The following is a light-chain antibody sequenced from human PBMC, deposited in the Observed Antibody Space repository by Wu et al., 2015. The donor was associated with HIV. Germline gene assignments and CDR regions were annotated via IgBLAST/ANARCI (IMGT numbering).Light chain of an antibody. CDR1: QGISSY. V-gene: IGKV1-9*01. J-gene: IGKJ1*01. CDR3: QQVNSYPWT. CDR2: AAV. Sequence: DIQLTQSPSFLSVSVGDRVIITCRASQGISSYLAWYQQKPGKAPKLLIYAAVHFAKVGSHQGSAAVDLGQNSLSQSAACSLKILLTYYCQQVNSYPWTFGQGTTVEIK.